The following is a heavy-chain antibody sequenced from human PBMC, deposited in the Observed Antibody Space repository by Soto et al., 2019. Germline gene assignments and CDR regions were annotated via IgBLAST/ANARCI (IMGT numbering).Heavy chain of an antibody. Sequence: SETLSLTCAVSGYFISSGYYWGWIRQPPGKGLEWIGSMFHSGSTHYNPSLKSRVTTSVDTSKNHFSLRLSSVTASDTAVYYCARGHIVVVPTVGWFDPWGQGTLVTVSS. D-gene: IGHD2-2*01. CDR3: ARGHIVVVPTVGWFDP. CDR1: GYFISSGYY. V-gene: IGHV4-38-2*01. J-gene: IGHJ5*02. CDR2: MFHSGST.